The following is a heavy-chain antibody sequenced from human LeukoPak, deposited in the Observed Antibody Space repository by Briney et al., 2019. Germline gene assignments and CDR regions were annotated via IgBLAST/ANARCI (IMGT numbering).Heavy chain of an antibody. D-gene: IGHD6-13*01. CDR1: GYTFTSYY. V-gene: IGHV1-46*01. CDR3: ARAPAAAGNLDY. Sequence: GASVKVSCKASGYTFTSYYMHWVRQAPGQGPEWMGIINPSGGSTSYAQKFQGRVTMTRDMSTSTVYMELSSLRSEDTAVYYCARAPAAAGNLDYWGQGTLVTVSS. CDR2: INPSGGST. J-gene: IGHJ4*02.